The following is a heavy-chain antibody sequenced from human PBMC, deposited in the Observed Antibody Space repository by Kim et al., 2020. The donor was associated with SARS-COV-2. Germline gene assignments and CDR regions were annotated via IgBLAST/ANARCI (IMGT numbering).Heavy chain of an antibody. V-gene: IGHV5-10-1*01. D-gene: IGHD3-10*01. J-gene: IGHJ4*02. CDR3: TRHYYASGSYTY. Sequence: GESLKISCKGSGYSFANYWISWVRQMPGKGLEWMGRIDPSDSYTNYSPSFRGHVTISADNSISTAYLQWSSLKASDTAMYYCTRHYYASGSYTYWGQGTLVTVPS. CDR1: GYSFANYW. CDR2: IDPSDSYT.